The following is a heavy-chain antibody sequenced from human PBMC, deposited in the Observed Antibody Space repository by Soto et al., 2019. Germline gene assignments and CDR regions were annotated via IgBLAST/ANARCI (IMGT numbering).Heavy chain of an antibody. CDR1: GGSISSYY. CDR3: ARSEDSSGWYEYYYYYYGMDV. V-gene: IGHV4-59*01. J-gene: IGHJ6*02. Sequence: SETLSLTCTVSGGSISSYYWSWIRRPPGKGLEWIGYIYYSGSTNYNPSLKSRVTISVDTSKNQFSLKLSSVTTADTAVYYCARSEDSSGWYEYYYYYYGMDVWGQGTTVTVSS. D-gene: IGHD6-19*01. CDR2: IYYSGST.